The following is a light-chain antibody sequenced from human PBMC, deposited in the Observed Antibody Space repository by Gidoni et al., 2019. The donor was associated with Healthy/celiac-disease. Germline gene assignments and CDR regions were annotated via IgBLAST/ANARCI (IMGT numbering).Light chain of an antibody. J-gene: IGKJ5*01. CDR2: DAS. V-gene: IGKV1-33*01. CDR3: QQYDNLPIT. CDR1: PDISNY. Sequence: DIKITQSPSFLSASVGARVTITCQASPDISNYLNWYQQKPGKAPKLLIYDASTLETGVPERFSGSGSGTDFTFTISSLQPEDIATYYCQQYDNLPITFXQXTRLEIK.